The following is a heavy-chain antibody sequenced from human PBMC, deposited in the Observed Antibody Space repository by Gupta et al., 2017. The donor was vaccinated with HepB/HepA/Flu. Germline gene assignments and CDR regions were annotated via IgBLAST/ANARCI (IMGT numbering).Heavy chain of an antibody. Sequence: QVQLVESGGGVVQPGRSLRLSCAASGFTFSSYGMHWVRQAPGKGLEWVAVISYDGSNKYYADAGKGRFTISRDNSKNTLYLKMNSLRAEDTAVYYCAKETTGNDYYYYGMDVGGQGTTVTVSS. D-gene: IGHD4-11*01. CDR2: ISYDGSNK. J-gene: IGHJ6*02. V-gene: IGHV3-30*18. CDR1: GFTFSSYG. CDR3: AKETTGNDYYYYGMDV.